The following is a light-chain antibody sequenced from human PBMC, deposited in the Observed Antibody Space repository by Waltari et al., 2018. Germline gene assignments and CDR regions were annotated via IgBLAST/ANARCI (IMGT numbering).Light chain of an antibody. CDR1: SSNVGSYNL. J-gene: IGLJ2*01. CDR2: DVP. Sequence: QSALTQPASVSGSPGQSITISCTGASSNVGSYNLVSWYQQHPGEAPKPVLYDVPERPSGVSNRFSGSKSGNTASLTISGLRAEDEADYFCSSYAGSNTVIFGGGTKLTVL. CDR3: SSYAGSNTVI. V-gene: IGLV2-23*02.